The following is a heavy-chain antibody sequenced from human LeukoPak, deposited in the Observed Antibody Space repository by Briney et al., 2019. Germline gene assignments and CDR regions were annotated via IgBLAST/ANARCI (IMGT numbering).Heavy chain of an antibody. V-gene: IGHV3-30*02. Sequence: GGSLRLSCAASGFTFSSYGMHWVRQAPGKGLEWVAFIRYDRSNKYYADSVKGRFTISRDNAKNSLYLQMNSLRAEDTAVYYCAGSLAARPPCHDAFDIWGQGTMVTVSS. D-gene: IGHD6-6*01. CDR3: AGSLAARPPCHDAFDI. J-gene: IGHJ3*02. CDR1: GFTFSSYG. CDR2: IRYDRSNK.